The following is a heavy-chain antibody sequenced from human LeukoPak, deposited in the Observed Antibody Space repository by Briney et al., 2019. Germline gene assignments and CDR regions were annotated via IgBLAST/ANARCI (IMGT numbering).Heavy chain of an antibody. D-gene: IGHD3-10*01. V-gene: IGHV3-21*01. CDR1: GFTFSSYS. J-gene: IGHJ4*02. CDR2: ISSSSSYI. Sequence: GGSLRLSCAASGFTFSSYSMNWVRQAPGKGLEWVSSISSSSSYIYYADSVKGRFTISRDNAKNSLCLQMNSLRAEDTAVYYCARDDYGSGTFDYWGQGTLVTVSS. CDR3: ARDDYGSGTFDY.